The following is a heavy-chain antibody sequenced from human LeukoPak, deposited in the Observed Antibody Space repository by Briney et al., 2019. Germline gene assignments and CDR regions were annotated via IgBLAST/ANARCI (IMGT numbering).Heavy chain of an antibody. Sequence: PSETLSLTCSVSGDSITSYYWSWIRQPPGKGLEWIGYIYNTGSTNYNPSLKSRVTISIDTSKNQFSLRLSSVTAADAAVYYCARHWSGGTVLGPFDYLGQGTLVTVSS. CDR1: GDSITSYY. D-gene: IGHD2-15*01. CDR3: ARHWSGGTVLGPFDY. CDR2: IYNTGST. V-gene: IGHV4-59*08. J-gene: IGHJ4*02.